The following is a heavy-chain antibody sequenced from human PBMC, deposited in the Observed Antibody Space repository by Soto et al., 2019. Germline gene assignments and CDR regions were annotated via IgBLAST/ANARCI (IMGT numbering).Heavy chain of an antibody. CDR1: GFSFTGYY. Sequence: RASVKVACKASGFSFTGYYIHWLRQAPGQGLEWMGWINAHSGGTNYAQKFQGRVTMTRDTSISTAYMELSRLRSDDTAVYYCATPTVASYYDFWSGSHMGNDYYYGMDVWGQGTTVTVSS. V-gene: IGHV1-2*02. D-gene: IGHD3-3*01. CDR2: INAHSGGT. J-gene: IGHJ6*02. CDR3: ATPTVASYYDFWSGSHMGNDYYYGMDV.